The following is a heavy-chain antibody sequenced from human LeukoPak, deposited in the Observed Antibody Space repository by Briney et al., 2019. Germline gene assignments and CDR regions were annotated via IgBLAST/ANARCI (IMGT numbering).Heavy chain of an antibody. V-gene: IGHV3-23*01. D-gene: IGHD5-18*01. Sequence: GGSLRLSCAASGFTFSSYAMSWVRQAPGKGLEWVSAISGSGTAIYYADSVKGRFTISRDNAKSSLYLQMNSLRAEDTAVYYCARAGYSMDTEYFQHWGQGTLVTVSS. CDR2: ISGSGTAI. CDR1: GFTFSSYA. CDR3: ARAGYSMDTEYFQH. J-gene: IGHJ1*01.